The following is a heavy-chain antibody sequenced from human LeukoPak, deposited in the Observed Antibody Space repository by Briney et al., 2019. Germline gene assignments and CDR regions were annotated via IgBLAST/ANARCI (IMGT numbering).Heavy chain of an antibody. V-gene: IGHV3-23*01. CDR2: ISGSGGST. CDR1: GFTFSSYA. Sequence: PGGSLRLSCAASGFTFSSYAMSWVRQAPGKGLEWVSAISGSGGSTYYADSVKGQFTISRDNSKNTLYLQMNSLRAEDTAVYYCAKVPDDFWSGYYRYWGQGTLVTVSS. J-gene: IGHJ4*02. D-gene: IGHD3-3*01. CDR3: AKVPDDFWSGYYRY.